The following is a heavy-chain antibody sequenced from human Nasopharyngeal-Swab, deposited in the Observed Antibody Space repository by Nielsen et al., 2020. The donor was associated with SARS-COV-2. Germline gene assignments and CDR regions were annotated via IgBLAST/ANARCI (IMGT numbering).Heavy chain of an antibody. V-gene: IGHV3-30*03. CDR1: GFTFSSFG. Sequence: GESLQISWAASGFTFSSFGMHWARQAPGKGLEWVAFIAHDASNEYYGDSVKGRFSISRDSSKNTLYLQMDSLRGEDTAVYYCARDAPAHYGAFYWGRGTLVTVSS. CDR3: ARDAPAHYGAFY. D-gene: IGHD4-17*01. CDR2: IAHDASNE. J-gene: IGHJ4*02.